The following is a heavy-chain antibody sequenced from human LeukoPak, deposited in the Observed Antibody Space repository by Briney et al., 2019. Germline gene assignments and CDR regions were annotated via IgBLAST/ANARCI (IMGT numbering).Heavy chain of an antibody. CDR2: IKQDGREK. CDR3: ASPTVTSGDDDC. J-gene: IGHJ4*02. V-gene: IGHV3-7*01. CDR1: GFTFSTYW. D-gene: IGHD4-17*01. Sequence: PGGSLRLSCAASGFTFSTYWMSWVRQAPGEGLEWVATIKQDGREKSYVDSVKGPFTISRDNAKNSLYLQMNSPRAEDTAAYYCASPTVTSGDDDCWGQGTLVTVSS.